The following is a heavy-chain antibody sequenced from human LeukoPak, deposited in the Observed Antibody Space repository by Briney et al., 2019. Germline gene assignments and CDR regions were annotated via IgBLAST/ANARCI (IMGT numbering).Heavy chain of an antibody. CDR3: ARDRRPIVPDAFDI. V-gene: IGHV3-21*01. Sequence: GGPLRLSCAASGFTFSSYSMNWVRQAPGKGLEWVSSISSSSSYIYYADSVKGRFTISRDNAKNSLYLQMNSLRAEDTAVYYCARDRRPIVPDAFDIWGQGTMVTVSS. J-gene: IGHJ3*02. CDR1: GFTFSSYS. D-gene: IGHD2-8*01. CDR2: ISSSSSYI.